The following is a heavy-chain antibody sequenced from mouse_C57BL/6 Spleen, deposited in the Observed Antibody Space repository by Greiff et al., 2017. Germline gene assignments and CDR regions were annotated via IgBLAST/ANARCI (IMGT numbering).Heavy chain of an antibody. J-gene: IGHJ2*01. CDR3: AREGPPDY. CDR1: GYAFSSSW. CDR2: IYPGDGDT. V-gene: IGHV1-82*01. D-gene: IGHD3-3*01. Sequence: QVQLQQSGPELVKPGASVKISCKASGYAFSSSWMNWVKQRPGKGLEWIGRIYPGDGDTNYNGKFKGKATLTADKSSSTAYMQLSSLASEDSAVYFCAREGPPDYWGKGTTLTVSS.